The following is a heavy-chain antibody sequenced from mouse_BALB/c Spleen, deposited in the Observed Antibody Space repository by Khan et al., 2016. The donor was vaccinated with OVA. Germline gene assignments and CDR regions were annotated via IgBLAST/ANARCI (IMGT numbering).Heavy chain of an antibody. CDR3: ARFFTGTTDYAMDY. CDR1: GFSLTSYG. Sequence: QVQLQQPGPGLVQPSQSLSITCTVSGFSLTSYGVHWVRQSPGKSLEWLGVIWSGGSTDYNAAFISRLSISKDNSKSQVFFKMNSLQANDTAIYYCARFFTGTTDYAMDYWGQGTSVTVSS. CDR2: IWSGGST. D-gene: IGHD2-14*01. V-gene: IGHV2-2*02. J-gene: IGHJ4*01.